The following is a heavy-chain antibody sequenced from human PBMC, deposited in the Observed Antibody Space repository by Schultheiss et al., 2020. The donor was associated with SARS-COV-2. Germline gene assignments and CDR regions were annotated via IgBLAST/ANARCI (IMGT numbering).Heavy chain of an antibody. CDR1: GGSIRSGGYY. CDR2: IYYSGSA. CDR3: ARDRYNGSGWFDP. V-gene: IGHV4-31*03. J-gene: IGHJ5*02. Sequence: SETLSLTCTVSGGSIRSGGYYWSWIRRHPVKGLEWIGYIYYSGSASYNYNPSLTSRVTMSVDTSKNQLTLQLSSVTAADTAVYYCARDRYNGSGWFDPWGQGTLVTVSS. D-gene: IGHD3-10*01.